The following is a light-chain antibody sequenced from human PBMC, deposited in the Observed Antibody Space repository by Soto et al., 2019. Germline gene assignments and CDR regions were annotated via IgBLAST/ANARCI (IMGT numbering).Light chain of an antibody. V-gene: IGLV1-44*01. J-gene: IGLJ2*01. Sequence: QPVLTQPPSASGTPGQRVTISCSGSSSSIGSNTVNWYQQLPGTAPKLLIYSNNQRPSGVPDRFSGSKSGTSASLAISGLHSEDEADYYCAAWDDSLNGPVFGGGTKLTVL. CDR3: AAWDDSLNGPV. CDR2: SNN. CDR1: SSSIGSNT.